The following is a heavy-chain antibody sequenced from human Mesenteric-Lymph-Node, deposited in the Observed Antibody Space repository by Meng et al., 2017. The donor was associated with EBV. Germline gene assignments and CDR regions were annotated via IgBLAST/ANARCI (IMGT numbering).Heavy chain of an antibody. V-gene: IGHV4-30-2*02. CDR1: GCSISSGGYS. Sequence: QLPLQESGSGLVKPPXXLSLTFTVSGCSISSGGYSWNWIRQPPGKGLEWIGYIYYSGTTNYNPSLSSRVTISMDTSKKQFSLRLSSVTAADTGIYYCVRGKGSREGYNDDWFDPWGQGTLVTVSS. D-gene: IGHD5-24*01. J-gene: IGHJ5*02. CDR3: VRGKGSREGYNDDWFDP. CDR2: IYYSGTT.